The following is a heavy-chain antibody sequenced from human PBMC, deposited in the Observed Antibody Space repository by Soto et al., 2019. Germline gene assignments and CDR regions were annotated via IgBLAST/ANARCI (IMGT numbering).Heavy chain of an antibody. J-gene: IGHJ6*02. D-gene: IGHD3-10*01. CDR1: GGSISSGDYY. V-gene: IGHV4-30-4*01. Sequence: SETLSLTCTVSGGSISSGDYYWSWIRQPPGKGLEWIGYIYHSGSTYYNPSLKSRVTISVDTSKNQFSLKLSSVTAADTAVYYCARDFAEGNYYGSGNRRGYYYGMDVWGQGTTVTVSS. CDR3: ARDFAEGNYYGSGNRRGYYYGMDV. CDR2: IYHSGST.